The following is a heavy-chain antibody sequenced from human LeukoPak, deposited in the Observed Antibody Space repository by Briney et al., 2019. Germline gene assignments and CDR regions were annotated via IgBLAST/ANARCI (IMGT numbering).Heavy chain of an antibody. Sequence: SGPTLVNPPQTLTLTCTFSGFSLSTSGVGVGWIRQPPAKALEWLALIYWNDDKRYSPSLKSRLTITKDTSKNQVVLTMTNMDPVDTATYYCAHRNLARGSYSSFDYWGQGTLVTVSS. CDR2: IYWNDDK. D-gene: IGHD1-26*01. CDR3: AHRNLARGSYSSFDY. J-gene: IGHJ4*02. V-gene: IGHV2-5*01. CDR1: GFSLSTSGVG.